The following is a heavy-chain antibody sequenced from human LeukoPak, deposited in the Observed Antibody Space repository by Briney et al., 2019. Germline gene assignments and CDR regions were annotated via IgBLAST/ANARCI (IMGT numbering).Heavy chain of an antibody. J-gene: IGHJ6*02. CDR2: IYYSGST. CDR1: GGSISSSSYY. D-gene: IGHD6-6*01. Sequence: SETLSLTCTVSGGSISSSSYYWGWIRQPPGKGLEWIGSIYYSGSTNYNPSLKSRVTISVDTSKNQFSLKLSSVTAADTAVYYCARAARSTYYYYGMDVWGQGTTVTVSS. CDR3: ARAARSTYYYYGMDV. V-gene: IGHV4-39*07.